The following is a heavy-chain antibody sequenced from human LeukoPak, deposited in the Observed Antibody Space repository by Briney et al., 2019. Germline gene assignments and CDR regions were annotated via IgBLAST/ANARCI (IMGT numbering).Heavy chain of an antibody. V-gene: IGHV3-74*01. D-gene: IGHD2-8*01. CDR1: GFTFSSYW. Sequence: GGSLRLSCAASGFTFSSYWMHWVRQAPGKGLVWVSRINSEGSSTNYADSVKGRFTISRDNAKNTLYLQMNSLRAEDTAVYYCATKATGGVKNDYWGQGTLVTVSS. CDR3: ATKATGGVKNDY. J-gene: IGHJ4*02. CDR2: INSEGSST.